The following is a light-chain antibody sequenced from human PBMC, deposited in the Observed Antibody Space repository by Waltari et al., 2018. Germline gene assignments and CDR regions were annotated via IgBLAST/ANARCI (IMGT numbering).Light chain of an antibody. Sequence: ETIMTHSPATLSVSPGESASLSCRASKSVSNNVAWYQQKPGQAPRLPSYAASSRGTGVPGRFSGGGSGTDFTLTISSLQSEDFAVYYCQQYNEWPYTFGQGTKVDIK. V-gene: IGKV3-15*01. J-gene: IGKJ2*01. CDR3: QQYNEWPYT. CDR1: KSVSNN. CDR2: AAS.